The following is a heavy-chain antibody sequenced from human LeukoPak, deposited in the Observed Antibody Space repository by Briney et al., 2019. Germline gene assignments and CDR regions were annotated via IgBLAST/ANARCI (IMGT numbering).Heavy chain of an antibody. J-gene: IGHJ4*02. CDR1: GFTFSGRW. V-gene: IGHV3-7*01. CDR3: APTDSTSSGYFDN. Sequence: GGSLRLSYAASGFTFSGRWMSWVRQAPGKGLEWVANINQDGSVEKYVDSVKGRFTISRDNAKDSLYLQMNSLRAEDTAVYYCAPTDSTSSGYFDNWGQGTLVTVFS. CDR2: INQDGSVE. D-gene: IGHD6-6*01.